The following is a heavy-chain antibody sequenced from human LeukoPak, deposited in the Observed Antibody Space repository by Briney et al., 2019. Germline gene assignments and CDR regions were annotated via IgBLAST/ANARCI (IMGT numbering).Heavy chain of an antibody. J-gene: IGHJ4*02. V-gene: IGHV4-59*11. CDR1: GATMSTHY. D-gene: IGHD5-18*01. Sequence: SGTLSLTCSVSGATMSTHYWSWLRQPPGKGLEWIGYLLDSWRTKDNPSLQSRVTLSADTSKNQFSLRLTTVTAADTAVYYCATIRRGSIYGYFDFWGQGILVTVSS. CDR3: ATIRRGSIYGYFDF. CDR2: LLDSWRT.